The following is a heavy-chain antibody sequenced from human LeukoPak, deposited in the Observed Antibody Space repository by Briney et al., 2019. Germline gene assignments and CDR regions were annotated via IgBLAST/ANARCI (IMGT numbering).Heavy chain of an antibody. CDR2: ISYDGSNK. V-gene: IGHV3-30-3*01. CDR3: ANYCSSTSCYLLELEPRDVY. Sequence: GGSLRLSCAASGFTFSSYAMHWVRQAPGKGLEWVAVISYDGSNKYYADSVKGRFTISRDDSKNTLYLQMNSLRAEDTAVYYCANYCSSTSCYLLELEPRDVYWGQGTLVTVSS. J-gene: IGHJ4*02. CDR1: GFTFSSYA. D-gene: IGHD2-2*01.